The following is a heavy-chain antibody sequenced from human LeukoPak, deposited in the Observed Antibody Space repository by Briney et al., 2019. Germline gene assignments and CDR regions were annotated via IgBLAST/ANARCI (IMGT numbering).Heavy chain of an antibody. CDR1: GFTFSSYS. CDR3: AREMGL. CDR2: ISSSNTYI. D-gene: IGHD5-24*01. J-gene: IGHJ4*02. Sequence: PGGSLRLSCAAFGFTFSSYSMNWVRQAPGKGLEWVSSISSSNTYIYYADSVKGRFTVSRDNAKNSLYLHMNSPRAEDTAVYYCAREMGLWGQGTLVTVSS. V-gene: IGHV3-21*01.